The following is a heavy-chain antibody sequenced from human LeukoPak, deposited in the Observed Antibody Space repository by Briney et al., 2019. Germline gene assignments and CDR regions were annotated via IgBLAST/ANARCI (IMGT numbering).Heavy chain of an antibody. Sequence: GSLRLSCAGSGFRLISYWMTWVRQAPGKGREGVANIKQDGSEKYYVDSVEGRFSISRDNAQNSVFLQMNSLRAEDTAVYYCARETSSWDRTEGRFDPWGQGTLVTVSS. D-gene: IGHD6-13*01. CDR2: IKQDGSEK. V-gene: IGHV3-7*01. CDR3: ARETSSWDRTEGRFDP. CDR1: GFRLISYW. J-gene: IGHJ5*02.